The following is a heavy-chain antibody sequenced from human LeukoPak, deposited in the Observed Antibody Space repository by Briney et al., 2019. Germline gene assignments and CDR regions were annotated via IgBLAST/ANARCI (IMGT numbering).Heavy chain of an antibody. Sequence: QAGGSLRLSCAASGFTFSRSAMTWVRQTPGKGLDWVSSISSSGNTYYADSVKGRFTTSRDNSKNMLYLQMNSLRAEDTAVYYCVKGRISEDGLDFWGQGTLVTVSS. CDR3: VKGRISEDGLDF. CDR1: GFTFSRSA. CDR2: ISSSGNT. D-gene: IGHD6-13*01. J-gene: IGHJ4*02. V-gene: IGHV3-23*01.